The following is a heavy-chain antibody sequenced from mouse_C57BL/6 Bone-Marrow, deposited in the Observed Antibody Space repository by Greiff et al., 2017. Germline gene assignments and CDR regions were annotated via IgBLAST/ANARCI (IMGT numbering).Heavy chain of an antibody. CDR1: GFTFTDYY. V-gene: IGHV7-3*01. Sequence: EVQRVESGGGLVQPGGSLSLSCAASGFTFTDYYMSWVRQPPGKALEWLGFIRNKANGYTTEYSASVKGRFTISRDNSQSILYRQMNALRAEDSATYYCARWGSYAGGYWGQGTTLTVSS. CDR2: IRNKANGYTT. J-gene: IGHJ2*01. D-gene: IGHD1-1*01. CDR3: ARWGSYAGGY.